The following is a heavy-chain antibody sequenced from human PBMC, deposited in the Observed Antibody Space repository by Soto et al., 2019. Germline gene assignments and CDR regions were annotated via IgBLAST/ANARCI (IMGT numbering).Heavy chain of an antibody. V-gene: IGHV1-18*04. Sequence: QVQLVQSGAEVKRPGASVKVSCKASGYSFTTYGFNWVRQAPGQGLEWMGWISPYNGDTNYAHNFQGRATLTTDTSTSTANMELRSLTSDATAVYYCARTPRAHMMVLEAATRFDYWGQGTLVTVSA. CDR1: GYSFTTYG. CDR2: ISPYNGDT. J-gene: IGHJ4*02. CDR3: ARTPRAHMMVLEAATRFDY. D-gene: IGHD6-25*01.